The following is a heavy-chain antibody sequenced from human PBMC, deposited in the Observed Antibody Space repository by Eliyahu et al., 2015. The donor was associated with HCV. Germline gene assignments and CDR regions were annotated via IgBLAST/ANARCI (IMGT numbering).Heavy chain of an antibody. J-gene: IGHJ6*02. CDR2: IFSNDEK. V-gene: IGHV2-26*01. CDR1: GFSLSNARMG. CDR3: ARIVSHYGMDV. Sequence: QVTLKESGPVLVKPTETLTLTCTVSGFSLSNARMGVSWIPQPPGKALEWLAHIFSNDEKSYSTSLKSRLTISKDTSKSQVVLTMTNMDPVDTATYYCARIVSHYGMDVWGQGTTVTVSS.